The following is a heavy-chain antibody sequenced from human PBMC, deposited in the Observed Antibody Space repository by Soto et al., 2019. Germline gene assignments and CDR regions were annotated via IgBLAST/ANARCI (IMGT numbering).Heavy chain of an antibody. V-gene: IGHV1-58*01. CDR2: IVVGSGNT. CDR1: GFTFTSSA. Sequence: ASVKVSCKASGFTFTSSAVQWVRQARGQRLEWIGWIVVGSGNTNYARKFRERVTITRDMSTSTAYMELSSLRSEDTAVYYCAADGRPPSGMDVWGQGTTVTSP. CDR3: AADGRPPSGMDV. J-gene: IGHJ6*02.